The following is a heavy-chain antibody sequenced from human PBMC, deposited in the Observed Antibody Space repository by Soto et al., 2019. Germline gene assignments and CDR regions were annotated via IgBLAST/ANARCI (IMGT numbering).Heavy chain of an antibody. CDR2: IYYSGST. V-gene: IGHV4-30-4*01. Sequence: PSETLSLTCTVSGGSISSGDYYWSWIRQPPGKGLEWIGYIYYSGSTYYNPSLKSRVTISVDTSKNQFSLKLSSVTAADTAVYYCARGVSTIQLGKNSEFDYWGQGTLVTVSS. J-gene: IGHJ4*02. CDR3: ARGVSTIQLGKNSEFDY. CDR1: GGSISSGDYY. D-gene: IGHD5-18*01.